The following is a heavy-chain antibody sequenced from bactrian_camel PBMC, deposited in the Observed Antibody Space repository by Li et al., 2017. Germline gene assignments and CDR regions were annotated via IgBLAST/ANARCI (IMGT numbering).Heavy chain of an antibody. V-gene: IGHV3S40*01. D-gene: IGHD1*01. J-gene: IGHJ4*01. CDR1: GYTDYSRC. Sequence: VQLVESGGESVQAGGSLRLSCQVSGYTDYSRCMAWFRQAPGAEREAVAAIYTGGDRTTNYADSVKGRFTLSQDNTKNTVYLQMTQLRPEDTAMYYCAVYTPAFRGPGDYVCASGFQPGRKKDYGQGTQVTVS. CDR2: IYTGGDRTT.